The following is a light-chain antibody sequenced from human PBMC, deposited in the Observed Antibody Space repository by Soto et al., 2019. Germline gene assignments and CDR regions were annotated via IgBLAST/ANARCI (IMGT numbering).Light chain of an antibody. J-gene: IGLJ3*02. CDR3: QAWGTGGV. V-gene: IGLV4-69*01. CDR2: VTSDGSH. Sequence: QAVLTQSPSAPASPGASVKLTCTLSSGHSDYAIAWHQQQPEKGPRYLMKVTSDGSHTKGDGIPDRFSGSSSGADRYLTIPRPRSGDEADYYCQAWGTGGVFGGGTKLTVL. CDR1: SGHSDYA.